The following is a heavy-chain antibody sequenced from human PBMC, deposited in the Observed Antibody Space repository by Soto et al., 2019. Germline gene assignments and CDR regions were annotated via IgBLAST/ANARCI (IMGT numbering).Heavy chain of an antibody. CDR1: GGSISSYY. Sequence: QVQLQESGPGLVKPSETLSLTCTVSGGSISSYYWSWIRQPPGKGLECIGYIYYSGSTNYNPSLNSRVPXSVHTXXNQFSLKLSSVTAADTAVYYCARGLNGDFGWYFDLWGRGTLVTVSS. D-gene: IGHD4-17*01. V-gene: IGHV4-59*01. J-gene: IGHJ2*01. CDR2: IYYSGST. CDR3: ARGLNGDFGWYFDL.